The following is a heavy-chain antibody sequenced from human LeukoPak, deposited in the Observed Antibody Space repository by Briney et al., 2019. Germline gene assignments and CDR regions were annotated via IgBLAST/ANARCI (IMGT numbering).Heavy chain of an antibody. V-gene: IGHV4-30-4*01. CDR1: GGSISSGDYY. CDR2: IYYSGST. CDR3: ARMGGGYSSSWYLNTPGDYFDY. Sequence: PSQTLSLTCTVSGGSISSGDYYWSWIRQPPGKGLEWIGYIYYSGSTYYNPSLKSRVTISVDTSKNQFSLKLSSVTAADTAVYYCARMGGGYSSSWYLNTPGDYFDYWGQGTLVTVSS. D-gene: IGHD6-13*01. J-gene: IGHJ4*02.